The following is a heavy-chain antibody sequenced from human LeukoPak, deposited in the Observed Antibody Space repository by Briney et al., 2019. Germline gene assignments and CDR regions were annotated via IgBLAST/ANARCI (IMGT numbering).Heavy chain of an antibody. CDR1: GFTFSDYW. Sequence: PGGSLRLSCAASGFTFSDYWMVWVRQAPGKGLVWVSRILSDGSSTSYADSVKGRFTISRDIAKNTLYLQMNSLRAEDTAVYYCARTKWQLPSDYWGQGTLVTVSS. D-gene: IGHD1-26*01. V-gene: IGHV3-74*01. CDR3: ARTKWQLPSDY. CDR2: ILSDGSST. J-gene: IGHJ4*02.